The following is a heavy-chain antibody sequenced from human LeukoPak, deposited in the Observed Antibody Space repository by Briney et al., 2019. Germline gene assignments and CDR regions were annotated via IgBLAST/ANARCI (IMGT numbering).Heavy chain of an antibody. CDR3: ARDWDYYGSGSYYNHFDY. V-gene: IGHV6-1*01. CDR1: GDSVCSNSAA. CDR2: TYYKSKWYN. Sequence: SQTLSLTCATSGDSVCSNSAAWNWIRQSPSRGIEWLGRTYYKSKWYNDYAVSVKSRITINPDTSKNQFSLQLNSVTPEDTAVYYCARDWDYYGSGSYYNHFDYWGQGTLVTVSS. D-gene: IGHD3-10*01. J-gene: IGHJ4*02.